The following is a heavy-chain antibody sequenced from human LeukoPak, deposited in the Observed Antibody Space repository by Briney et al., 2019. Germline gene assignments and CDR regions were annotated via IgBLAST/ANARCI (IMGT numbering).Heavy chain of an antibody. D-gene: IGHD4-11*01. CDR2: IYPSGSI. J-gene: IGHJ4*02. CDR1: GGSISNAY. V-gene: IGHV4-4*09. Sequence: SETLSLTCAVSGGSISNAYWSWIRQPPGRGLEWIGYIYPSGSINYHPSLKSRVTISVDTSKNHFALNLSSVTAADTVVYYCAKSYFDYSTYYSYYFNLWGQGALVTVSS. CDR3: AKSYFDYSTYYSYYFNL.